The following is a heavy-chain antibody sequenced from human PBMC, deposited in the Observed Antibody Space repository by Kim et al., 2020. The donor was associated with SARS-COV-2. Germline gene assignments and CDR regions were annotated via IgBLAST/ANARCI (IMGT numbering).Heavy chain of an antibody. CDR3: ARAGDIVVVPAAIRGLDP. V-gene: IGHV1-18*01. CDR2: IGAYNGNT. Sequence: ASVKVSCKASGYTFTSYGISWVRQAPGQGLEWMGWIGAYNGNTNYAQKLQGRVTMTTDTSTSTAYMELRSLRSDDTAVYYCARAGDIVVVPAAIRGLDPWGQETLVTVSS. CDR1: GYTFTSYG. D-gene: IGHD2-2*02. J-gene: IGHJ5*02.